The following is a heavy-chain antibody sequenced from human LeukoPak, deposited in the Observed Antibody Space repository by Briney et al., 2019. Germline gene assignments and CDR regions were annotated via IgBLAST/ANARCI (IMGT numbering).Heavy chain of an antibody. CDR1: GFTFDDFG. CDR3: ARKGGLVLDDAFDI. CDR2: ITWNGGST. Sequence: PGGSLRLSCAASGFTFDDFGMSWVRQAPGKGLEWVSGITWNGGSTGYADSVKGRFTISRDSAKNFLYLQMNSLRAEDTALYYCARKGGLVLDDAFDIWGQGTMATVFS. J-gene: IGHJ3*02. D-gene: IGHD3-22*01. V-gene: IGHV3-20*04.